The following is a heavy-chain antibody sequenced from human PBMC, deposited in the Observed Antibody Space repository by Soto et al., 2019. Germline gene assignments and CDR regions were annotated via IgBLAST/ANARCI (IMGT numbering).Heavy chain of an antibody. Sequence: ASVKVSCKASGYTFTDYYMHWVRQAPGQGLEWMGWINPNSGGTNYAQKFQGWVTMTRGTSINTAYMELTRLRSDDTAVYYCARALFGYYGMDVWGQGTTVTVSS. J-gene: IGHJ6*02. CDR2: INPNSGGT. CDR1: GYTFTDYY. D-gene: IGHD3-3*01. CDR3: ARALFGYYGMDV. V-gene: IGHV1-2*04.